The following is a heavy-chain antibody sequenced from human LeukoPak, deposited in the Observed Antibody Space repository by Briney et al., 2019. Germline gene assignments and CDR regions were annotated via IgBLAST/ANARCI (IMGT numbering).Heavy chain of an antibody. D-gene: IGHD2-2*01. CDR2: TYYRSTWYN. CDR1: GDSVSSDSVT. J-gene: IGHJ5*02. Sequence: SQTLSPTCAISGDSVSSDSVTWNWIRQSPSRGLEWLGRTYYRSTWYNDYAVSVRGRITVNPDTSKNQFSLHLNSVTPEDTAVYYCARRLTQYDCFDPWGQGILVTVSS. V-gene: IGHV6-1*01. CDR3: ARRLTQYDCFDP.